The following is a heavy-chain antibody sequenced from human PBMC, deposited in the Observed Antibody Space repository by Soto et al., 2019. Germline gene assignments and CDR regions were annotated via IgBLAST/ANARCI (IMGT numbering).Heavy chain of an antibody. CDR2: MRVSAGST. CDR3: AKGGITMRVVVITEYFDD. V-gene: IGHV3-23*01. J-gene: IGHJ4*02. CDR1: GFAFSSSS. Sequence: HPXGSRRIPLAASGFAFSSSSMSWVRQAPGKGRDWVSGMRVSAGSTDYAGSVKGRFTIARDNSKNTLYLQMHRLRGEDTAVYYCAKGGITMRVVVITEYFDDWGQGTLVTVSS. D-gene: IGHD3-22*01.